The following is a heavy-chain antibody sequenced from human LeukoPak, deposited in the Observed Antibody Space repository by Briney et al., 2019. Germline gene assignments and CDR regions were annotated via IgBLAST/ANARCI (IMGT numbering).Heavy chain of an antibody. J-gene: IGHJ6*02. CDR1: GGSISSYY. D-gene: IGHD2-2*01. V-gene: IGHV4-59*08. Sequence: PSETLSLTCTVSGGSISSYYWSWIRQPPGKGLEWIGYIYYSGSTNYNPSLKSRVTISVDTSKNQFSLKLSSVTAADTAVYYCARLHIVVVPAAPDYYGMDVWGQGTTVTVSS. CDR3: ARLHIVVVPAAPDYYGMDV. CDR2: IYYSGST.